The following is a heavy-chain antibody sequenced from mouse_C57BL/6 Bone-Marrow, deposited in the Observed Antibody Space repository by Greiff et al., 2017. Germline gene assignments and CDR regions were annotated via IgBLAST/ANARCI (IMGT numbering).Heavy chain of an antibody. CDR3: ARRGYYAMDY. CDR2: INPGSGGT. CDR1: GYAFTNYL. V-gene: IGHV1-54*01. Sequence: VKLMESGAELVRPGTSVKVSCKASGYAFTNYLIEWVKQRPGQGLEWIGVINPGSGGTNYNEKFEGKATLTADKSSSTAYMQLSSLTSEDSAVYFCARRGYYAMDYGGQGTSVTVSS. J-gene: IGHJ4*01.